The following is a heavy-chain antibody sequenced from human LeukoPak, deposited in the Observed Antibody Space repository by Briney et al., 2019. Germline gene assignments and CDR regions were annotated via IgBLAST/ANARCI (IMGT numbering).Heavy chain of an antibody. CDR2: IYSGGST. D-gene: IGHD1-26*01. V-gene: IGHV3-66*01. CDR1: GFTVGSNY. J-gene: IGHJ3*02. Sequence: PGGSLRLSCAASGFTVGSNYMSWVRQAPGKGLEWVSVIYSGGSTYYADSVKGRFTISRDNSKNTLYLQMNSLRAEDTAVYYCARDTIVGAIRDAFDIWGQGTMVTVSS. CDR3: ARDTIVGAIRDAFDI.